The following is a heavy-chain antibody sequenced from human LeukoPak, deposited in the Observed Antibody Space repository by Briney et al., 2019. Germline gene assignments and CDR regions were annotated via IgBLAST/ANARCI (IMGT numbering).Heavy chain of an antibody. CDR2: ISLTGLT. CDR1: GGSISNTNW. Sequence: SETLSLTCGVSGGSISNTNWWSWVPQPPGQGLEWIGEISLTGLTHYNPSLESRVTLSLDKSKNQLSLNLTSVTAADTAVYYCSRENGAFSPFGYWGQGTLVTVRS. J-gene: IGHJ4*02. D-gene: IGHD2-8*01. CDR3: SRENGAFSPFGY. V-gene: IGHV4-4*02.